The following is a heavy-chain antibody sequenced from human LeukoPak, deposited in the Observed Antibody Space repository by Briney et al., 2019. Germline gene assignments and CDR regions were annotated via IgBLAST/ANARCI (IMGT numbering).Heavy chain of an antibody. CDR1: GGSISSYY. D-gene: IGHD3-22*01. Sequence: SETLSLTCTVSGGSISSYYWSWIRQPPGKGLEWIGYIYYSGSTNYNPSLKSRVTISVDTSKNQFSLKLSSVTAADTAVYYCARITYYYDSSGYYSYYYYYMDVWGKGTTVTISS. J-gene: IGHJ6*03. CDR2: IYYSGST. V-gene: IGHV4-59*01. CDR3: ARITYYYDSSGYYSYYYYYMDV.